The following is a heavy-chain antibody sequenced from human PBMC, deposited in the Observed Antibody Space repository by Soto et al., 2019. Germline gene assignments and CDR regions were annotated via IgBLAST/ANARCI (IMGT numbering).Heavy chain of an antibody. J-gene: IGHJ4*02. V-gene: IGHV3-48*02. D-gene: IGHD6-19*01. Sequence: GGSLRLASVASGFSLANSPMNWVRQTPGKGLEWISYSSPRGDTIYYADSVEGRFTISRDNARNSLSLHMSSLRDEDSALYYCAKGPHTNVGWPYYFESWGQGVPVTVSS. CDR2: SSPRGDTI. CDR1: GFSLANSP. CDR3: AKGPHTNVGWPYYFES.